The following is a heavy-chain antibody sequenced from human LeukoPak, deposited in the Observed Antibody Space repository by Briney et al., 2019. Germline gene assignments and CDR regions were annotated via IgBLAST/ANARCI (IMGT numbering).Heavy chain of an antibody. CDR2: ISGGGGST. CDR3: AKDLLSQQVARCFDY. Sequence: GGSLRLSCAASGFTFSSYAMSWVRQAPGKGLEWVSAISGGGGSTYYADSVKGRFTISRDNSKNTLYLQMNSLSADDTAVYYCAKDLLSQQVARCFDYWGQGTLVTVSS. D-gene: IGHD6-13*01. CDR1: GFTFSSYA. V-gene: IGHV3-23*01. J-gene: IGHJ4*02.